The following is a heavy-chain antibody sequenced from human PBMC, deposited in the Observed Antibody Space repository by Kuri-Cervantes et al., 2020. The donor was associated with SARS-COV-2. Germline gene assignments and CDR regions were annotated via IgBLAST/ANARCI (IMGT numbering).Heavy chain of an antibody. Sequence: GESLKISCAASGFSFRPYSMNWVRQGPGKGLEWISYISSDGSTIHYADSVKGRFTISRDNSKNTLYLQMNSLRAEDTAVYYCARPWNTGGNSGYFQHWGQGTLVTVSS. J-gene: IGHJ1*01. D-gene: IGHD4-23*01. CDR3: ARPWNTGGNSGYFQH. CDR2: ISSDGSTI. CDR1: GFSFRPYS. V-gene: IGHV3-48*01.